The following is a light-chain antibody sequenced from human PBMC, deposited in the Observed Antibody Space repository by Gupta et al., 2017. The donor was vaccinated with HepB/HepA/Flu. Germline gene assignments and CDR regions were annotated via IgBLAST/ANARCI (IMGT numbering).Light chain of an antibody. J-gene: IGLJ2*01. CDR2: KDS. CDR1: ALPKQY. Sequence: SSALTQPPSVSVSPGQPARLTCSGDALPKQYAYWYQQKPGQAPVLVIYKDSERPSGSPERCSGSSSGTTVTLTISGVQAEDEADYYCQAADSRGTDLVVFGGGTKLTVL. V-gene: IGLV3-25*03. CDR3: QAADSRGTDLVV.